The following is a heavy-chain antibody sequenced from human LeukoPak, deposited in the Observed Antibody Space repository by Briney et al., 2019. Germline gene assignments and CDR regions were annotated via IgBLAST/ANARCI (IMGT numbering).Heavy chain of an antibody. J-gene: IGHJ3*02. CDR1: GGSISSGSYY. V-gene: IGHV4-61*02. D-gene: IGHD1-26*01. CDR3: ARDLIVVGATYAFDI. CDR2: IYTSGST. Sequence: SQTLSLTCTVSGGSISSGSYYWSWIRQPAGKGLEWIGRIYTSGSTNYNPSLKSRVTISVDTSKNQFSLKLSSVTAADTAVYYCARDLIVVGATYAFDIWGQGTMVTVSS.